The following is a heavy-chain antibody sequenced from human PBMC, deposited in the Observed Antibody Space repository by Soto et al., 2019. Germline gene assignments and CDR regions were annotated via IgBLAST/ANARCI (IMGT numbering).Heavy chain of an antibody. CDR3: ARVGVAASQGVRWFDP. CDR1: VGSISSSNW. V-gene: IGHV4-4*02. D-gene: IGHD6-13*01. CDR2: IYHSGST. Sequence: SETLSLTGAVSVGSISSSNWWSCVRQPPGKGLEWIGEIYHSGSTNYNPSLKSRVTISVDKSKNQFSLKLSSVTAADTAVYYCARVGVAASQGVRWFDPWGQGTLVTVSS. J-gene: IGHJ5*02.